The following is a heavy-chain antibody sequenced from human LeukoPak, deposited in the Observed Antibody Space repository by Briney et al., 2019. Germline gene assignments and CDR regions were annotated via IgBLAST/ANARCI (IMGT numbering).Heavy chain of an antibody. CDR2: IYHSGGT. J-gene: IGHJ4*02. CDR1: GGSISGYY. D-gene: IGHD6-6*01. Sequence: SETLSLTCTVSGGSISGYYWSWIRQPPGNGLEYIGYIYHSGGTNYNPSLKSRVTMSVDKSKNQCSLRLRSVTAADTAMYFCARSTQESSTSFDYWGRGTLVTVSS. V-gene: IGHV4-59*01. CDR3: ARSTQESSTSFDY.